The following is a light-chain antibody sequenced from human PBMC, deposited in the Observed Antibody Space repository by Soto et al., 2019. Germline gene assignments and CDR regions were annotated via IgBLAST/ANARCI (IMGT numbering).Light chain of an antibody. V-gene: IGKV3D-15*01. CDR2: RTS. CDR1: QIINNN. J-gene: IGKJ4*01. CDR3: QQRSNWPPLT. Sequence: ETVMTQSPATLSVSPGERAALSFRASQIINNNLAWYQQKPGQAPRLIMYRTSTRATGVPARFSGSGSGTDFTLTISSLEPEDFAVYYCQQRSNWPPLTFGGGTKVDIK.